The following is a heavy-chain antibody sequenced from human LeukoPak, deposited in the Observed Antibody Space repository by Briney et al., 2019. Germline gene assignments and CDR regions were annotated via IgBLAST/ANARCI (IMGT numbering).Heavy chain of an antibody. CDR2: INHSGNT. D-gene: IGHD3-22*01. CDR1: GGSFSGYY. V-gene: IGHV4-34*01. Sequence: PSETLSLTCAVYGGSFSGYYWSWIRQPPGKGLEWTGEINHSGNTNCNPSLKSRVTISQDTSKNKFSLKLSSVTAADTAVYYCARGKYDSNGYYLDYWGQGTLVTVSS. J-gene: IGHJ4*02. CDR3: ARGKYDSNGYYLDY.